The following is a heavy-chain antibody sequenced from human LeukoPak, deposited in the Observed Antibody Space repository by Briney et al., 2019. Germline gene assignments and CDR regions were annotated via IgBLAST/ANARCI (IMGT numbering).Heavy chain of an antibody. CDR1: TSR. J-gene: IGHJ5*01. Sequence: ASVKVSCKATSRISRVRQAPGQGLEWMGWIGTYGGDTYYAQKFQGRITVTTDTSTSTGYMELRNLRSDDTAVYYCARDLWNFYDDSGYNRDFDSWGQGTLVTVSS. CDR2: IGTYGGDT. V-gene: IGHV1-18*01. D-gene: IGHD3-22*01. CDR3: ARDLWNFYDDSGYNRDFDS.